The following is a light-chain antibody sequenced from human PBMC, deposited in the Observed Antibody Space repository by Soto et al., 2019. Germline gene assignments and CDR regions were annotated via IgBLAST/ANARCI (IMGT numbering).Light chain of an antibody. CDR1: SSDVGAYNY. J-gene: IGLJ3*02. Sequence: QSVLTQPASMSGSPGQSITISCTGTSSDVGAYNYVSWYQQHPGKAPKLMIYEVRNRPSGVSDRFSGSRSGNTASLTISGLQAEDESDYYCSSYTSSSTWVFGGGTKLTVL. CDR2: EVR. CDR3: SSYTSSSTWV. V-gene: IGLV2-14*01.